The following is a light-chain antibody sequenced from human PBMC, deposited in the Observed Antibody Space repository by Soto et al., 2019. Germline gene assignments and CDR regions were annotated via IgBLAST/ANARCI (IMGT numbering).Light chain of an antibody. CDR2: VNSDGSH. V-gene: IGLV4-69*01. Sequence: QAVVTQSPSASASLGASVKLTCTLSSGHTNYAIAWHQQQPEKGPRYLMKVNSDGSHNKGDGIPDRFSGSSSGAERYLTISSLQSEDEADYYCQTWDTGIGVFGGGTQLTVL. CDR3: QTWDTGIGV. CDR1: SGHTNYA. J-gene: IGLJ7*01.